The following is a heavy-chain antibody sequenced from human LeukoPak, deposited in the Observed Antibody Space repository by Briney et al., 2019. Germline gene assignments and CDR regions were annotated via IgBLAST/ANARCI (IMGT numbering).Heavy chain of an antibody. V-gene: IGHV1-18*01. Sequence: ASVNVSCKASGYTFTSYGISWVRQAPGQGLEWMGWISAYNGNTNYAQKLQGRVTMTTDTSTSTAYMELRSLRSDDTAVYYCARDRVLHSMAQDAFDIWGQGTMVTVSS. D-gene: IGHD2/OR15-2a*01. J-gene: IGHJ3*02. CDR1: GYTFTSYG. CDR2: ISAYNGNT. CDR3: ARDRVLHSMAQDAFDI.